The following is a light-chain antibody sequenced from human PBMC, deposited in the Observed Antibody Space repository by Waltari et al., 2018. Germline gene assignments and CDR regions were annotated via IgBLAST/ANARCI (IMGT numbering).Light chain of an antibody. CDR3: QQYNGYPYT. J-gene: IGKJ2*01. CDR2: KAS. CDR1: QSFANW. Sequence: DIQMTQSPSTLSASIGDRVTITCRASQSFANWLAWSQQKPGKAPKLLIQKASSLQSGVPSRFSGSESGTEFVLTIDSLQPDDFATYFCQQYNGYPYTFGQGTKLEIK. V-gene: IGKV1-5*03.